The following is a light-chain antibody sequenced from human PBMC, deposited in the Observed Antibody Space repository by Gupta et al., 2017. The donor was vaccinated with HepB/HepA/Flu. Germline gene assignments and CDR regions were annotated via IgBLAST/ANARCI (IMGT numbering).Light chain of an antibody. V-gene: IGLV1-40*01. J-gene: IGLJ1*01. CDR1: SSNIGAGYD. CDR2: TNS. Sequence: QSVLTQPPSVSGAPGQRVTISCTGSSSNIGAGYDVHWYQQLPGTAPKLLIYTNSDRPSGVPDRVSGSKSGTSASLAITGLQAEDEADYYCQSYDSSLSGWVFGTGTKVTVL. CDR3: QSYDSSLSGWV.